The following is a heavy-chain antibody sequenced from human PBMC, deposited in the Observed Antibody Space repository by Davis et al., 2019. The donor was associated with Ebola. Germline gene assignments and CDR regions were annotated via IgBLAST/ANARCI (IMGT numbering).Heavy chain of an antibody. CDR3: ARLSNTYYDFWSGYYTFDY. Sequence: GGSLRLSCAASGFTFSSYSMNWVRQAPGKGLEWVSYISSSSSTIYYADSVKGRFTISRDNAKNSLYLQMNSLRDEDTAVYYCARLSNTYYDFWSGYYTFDYWGQGTLVTVSS. V-gene: IGHV3-48*02. CDR1: GFTFSSYS. J-gene: IGHJ4*02. D-gene: IGHD3-3*01. CDR2: ISSSSSTI.